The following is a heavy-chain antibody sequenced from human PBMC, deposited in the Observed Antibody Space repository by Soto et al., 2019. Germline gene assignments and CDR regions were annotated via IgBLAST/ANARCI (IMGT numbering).Heavy chain of an antibody. CDR3: RRSSRYSTDV. CDR2: IYSTGNT. CDR1: GDSIRSSSY. J-gene: IGHJ6*02. V-gene: IGHV4-39*01. Sequence: QLQLQESGPGLVKPSETLSLTCTVSGDSIRSSSYWGWIRQPPGKGLEWIGSIYSTGNTYYNPSXXSQVTISVDTSKNQFSLNVISVTAADTAVYYCRRSSRYSTDVWGQGTTVTXSS. D-gene: IGHD6-13*01.